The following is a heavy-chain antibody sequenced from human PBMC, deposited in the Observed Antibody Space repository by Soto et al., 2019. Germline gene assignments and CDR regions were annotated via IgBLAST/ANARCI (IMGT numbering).Heavy chain of an antibody. CDR3: ARGQYYFDY. V-gene: IGHV4-4*02. CDR2: ISHAGTT. J-gene: IGHJ4*02. D-gene: IGHD6-19*01. CDR1: GDSISGSQW. Sequence: SETLFLTCAVSGDSISGSQWWSWVRLPPGKGLEWIGEISHAGTTNYNPSLKSRFTISRDSARNSLYLQMNSLRAEDTAVYYCARGQYYFDYWGQGTLVTVSS.